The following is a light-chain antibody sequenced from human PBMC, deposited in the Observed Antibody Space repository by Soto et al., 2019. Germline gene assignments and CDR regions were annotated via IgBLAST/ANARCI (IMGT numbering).Light chain of an antibody. CDR1: QTISGR. V-gene: IGKV1-5*03. CDR3: QQYNTFPWT. CDR2: KAS. J-gene: IGKJ1*01. Sequence: DIQMTQSPSTLSASVGDRVTITCRASQTISGRLAWFQQKPGKAPKLLIYKASNLESGVRSRFSGSGSGTDCTLTISSLQPDDVATYYCQQYNTFPWTFGQGTKVDIK.